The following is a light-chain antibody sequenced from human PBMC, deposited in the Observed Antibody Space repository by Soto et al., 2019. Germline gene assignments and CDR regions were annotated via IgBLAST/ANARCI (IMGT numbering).Light chain of an antibody. V-gene: IGKV3-20*01. Sequence: EIVLAQSPGTLSLSPGERATLACWSSQSVSSSYLAWYQQKPGQAPRLLIYGASSRATGIPDRFSGSGSGTDFTLTISRLEPEDFAVYYCQQYGSSPATFGQGTKWIS. CDR2: GAS. CDR1: QSVSSSY. CDR3: QQYGSSPAT. J-gene: IGKJ1*01.